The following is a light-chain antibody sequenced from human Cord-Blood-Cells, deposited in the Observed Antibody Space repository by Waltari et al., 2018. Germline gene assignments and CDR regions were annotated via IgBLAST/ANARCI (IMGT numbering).Light chain of an antibody. CDR2: AAS. Sequence: IQMTKSPSSLSASVGDRAPITCRARQSISSYLNWYQQKPGKAPKLLIYAASSLQSGVPSRFSGSGSGTDFTLTISSLQPEDFATYYCQQSYSTPWTFGQGTKVEIK. CDR3: QQSYSTPWT. V-gene: IGKV1-39*01. J-gene: IGKJ1*01. CDR1: QSISSY.